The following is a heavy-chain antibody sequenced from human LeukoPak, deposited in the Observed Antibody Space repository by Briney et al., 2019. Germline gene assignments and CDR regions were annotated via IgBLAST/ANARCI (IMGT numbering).Heavy chain of an antibody. CDR1: GFTFNSYS. V-gene: IGHV3-21*01. CDR2: ISSSSTYI. CDR3: ARDSRGAFDI. Sequence: VRSLRLSCAASGFTFNSYSMNWVRQAPGKGLEWVSSISSSSTYIYYADSLKGRFTISRDNAKNSLYLQMNSLRAEDTAVYYCARDSRGAFDIWVQGTIATVPS. J-gene: IGHJ3*02.